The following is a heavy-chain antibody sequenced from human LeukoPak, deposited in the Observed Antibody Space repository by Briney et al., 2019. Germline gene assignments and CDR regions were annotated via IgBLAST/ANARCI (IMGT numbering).Heavy chain of an antibody. D-gene: IGHD6-13*01. CDR3: ARGYSSSWYFNWFDP. V-gene: IGHV4-39*07. CDR2: IYYSGST. J-gene: IGHJ5*02. Sequence: SETLSLTCTVSGGSISSSSYYWGWIRQPPGKGLEWIGSIYYSGSTYYNPSLKSRVTISVDTSKNQFSLKLSSVTAADTAVYYCARGYSSSWYFNWFDPWGQGTLVTVSS. CDR1: GGSISSSSYY.